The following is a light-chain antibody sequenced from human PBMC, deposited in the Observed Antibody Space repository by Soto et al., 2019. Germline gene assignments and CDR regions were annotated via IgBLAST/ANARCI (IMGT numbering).Light chain of an antibody. CDR1: TGAVTSGYY. CDR2: STS. Sequence: QTVVTQEPSLTVSPGGTVTLTCASSTGAVTSGYYPTWLQQKPGQAPRALMYSTSNKHSWTPARFSGSLLGGKAALTLSGVQPEDEAEYYCLLYYGGAPGVFGGGTKVTVL. V-gene: IGLV7-43*01. CDR3: LLYYGGAPGV. J-gene: IGLJ3*02.